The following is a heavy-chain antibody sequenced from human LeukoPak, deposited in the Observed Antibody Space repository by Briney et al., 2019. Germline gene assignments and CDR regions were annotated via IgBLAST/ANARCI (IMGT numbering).Heavy chain of an antibody. CDR1: GFTFSNFA. CDR3: VKRAWELLRAFDI. Sequence: PGGSLRLSCAASGFTFSNFAMSWVRQAPGKGLEWVSGISGSGGSTYYADSVKGRFTISRDNSKNTLYLQMNSLRAEDTAVYYCVKRAWELLRAFDIWGQGTMVTVSS. CDR2: ISGSGGST. V-gene: IGHV3-23*01. J-gene: IGHJ3*02. D-gene: IGHD1-26*01.